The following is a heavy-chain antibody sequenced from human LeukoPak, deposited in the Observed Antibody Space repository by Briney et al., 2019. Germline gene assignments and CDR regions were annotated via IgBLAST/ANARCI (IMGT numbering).Heavy chain of an antibody. CDR3: ARSQGDMDV. V-gene: IGHV6-1*01. CDR2: THYSSRWYN. J-gene: IGHJ6*03. Sequence: SQTLSLTFAISGDSVSSNIAAWNWLRQSPTRGLEWLGRTHYSSRWYNDYAVSVKSRITIYADTSKNQFSLQLNSVTPEDTAVYYCARSQGDMDVWGKGTSVTVSS. D-gene: IGHD1-26*01. CDR1: GDSVSSNIAA.